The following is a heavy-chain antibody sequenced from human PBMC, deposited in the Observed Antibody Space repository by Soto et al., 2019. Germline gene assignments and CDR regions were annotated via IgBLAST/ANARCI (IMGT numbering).Heavy chain of an antibody. J-gene: IGHJ6*02. V-gene: IGHV3-30*18. Sequence: QVHLVESGGGVVQPGRSLRLACAASGFRFSDYGMPWVRQAPGKGLEWVAVISNDGSKKYYGDSVQGRFTISRDDSKSTVYVQMDSLKPEDTAVYYCAKTRRGYDMFFYGLDVWGQGTTVTVSS. CDR1: GFRFSDYG. CDR3: AKTRRGYDMFFYGLDV. D-gene: IGHD5-12*01. CDR2: ISNDGSKK.